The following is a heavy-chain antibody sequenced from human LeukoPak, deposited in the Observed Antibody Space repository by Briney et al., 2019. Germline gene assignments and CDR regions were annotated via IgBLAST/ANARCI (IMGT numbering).Heavy chain of an antibody. CDR3: ARGGPGIGMDY. J-gene: IGHJ4*02. CDR2: INNDGSTT. Sequence: GGSLRLSCAASGFTFSSCWMHWVRQAPGKGLVWVSRINNDGSTTTYADSVKGRFTISRDNAKNTLYLQMNSLRAEDTAVYYCARGGPGIGMDYWGQGALVTVSS. V-gene: IGHV3-74*01. CDR1: GFTFSSCW. D-gene: IGHD6-13*01.